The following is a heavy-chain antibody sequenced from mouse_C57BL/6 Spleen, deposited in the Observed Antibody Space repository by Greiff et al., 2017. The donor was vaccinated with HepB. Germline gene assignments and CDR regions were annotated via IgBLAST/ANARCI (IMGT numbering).Heavy chain of an antibody. J-gene: IGHJ1*03. Sequence: QVQLKESGAELVMPGASVKLSCKASGYTFTSYWMHWVKQRPGQGLEWIGEIDPSDSYTNYNQKFKGKSTLTVDKSSSTAYMQLSSLTSEDSAVYYCARGRAYYSNSLYFDVWGTGTTVTVSS. CDR2: IDPSDSYT. D-gene: IGHD2-5*01. CDR1: GYTFTSYW. V-gene: IGHV1-69*01. CDR3: ARGRAYYSNSLYFDV.